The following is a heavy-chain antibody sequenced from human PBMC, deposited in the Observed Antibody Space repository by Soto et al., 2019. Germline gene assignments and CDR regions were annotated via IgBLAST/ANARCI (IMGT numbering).Heavy chain of an antibody. J-gene: IGHJ6*02. CDR3: ARGIEGWYQGRYYYGMDV. CDR1: GGSISSGGYS. D-gene: IGHD6-19*01. Sequence: PSETLSLTCAVSGGSISSGGYSWSWIRQPPGKGLEWIGYIYHSGSTYYKPSLKSRVTMSVDTSKNQFSIKLTSVTAADTAVYYCARGIEGWYQGRYYYGMDVWGQGTTVTVSS. V-gene: IGHV4-30-2*01. CDR2: IYHSGST.